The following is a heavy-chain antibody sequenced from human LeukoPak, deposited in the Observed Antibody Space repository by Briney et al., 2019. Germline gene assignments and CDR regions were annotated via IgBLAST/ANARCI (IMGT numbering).Heavy chain of an antibody. CDR2: TYYRSKWYN. V-gene: IGHV6-1*01. CDR1: GDSVSNNSAA. D-gene: IGHD1-26*01. CDR3: ARIVGGAVDY. J-gene: IGHJ4*02. Sequence: SQTLSLTCAISGDSVSNNSAAWNWNRQSPSRGLEWLGRTYYRSKWYNDYAPSVKSRIVINPDTSKNQFSLQLSSVTPEDTAVYYCARIVGGAVDYWGQGALVTVSS.